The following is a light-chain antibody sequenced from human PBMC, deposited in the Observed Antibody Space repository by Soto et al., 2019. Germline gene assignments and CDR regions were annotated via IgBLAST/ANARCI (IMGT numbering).Light chain of an antibody. Sequence: EIVLTHSPGTLSFSPLERATLSCGVSQRVSNSHLAWYQQKPGQAPRLLIYGISRRVTGIPDRFSGSGSGTDFTLTISRLEPEDFAVYYCQLYGTSSITFGQGTRLENK. CDR3: QLYGTSSIT. CDR1: QRVSNSH. CDR2: GIS. J-gene: IGKJ5*01. V-gene: IGKV3-20*01.